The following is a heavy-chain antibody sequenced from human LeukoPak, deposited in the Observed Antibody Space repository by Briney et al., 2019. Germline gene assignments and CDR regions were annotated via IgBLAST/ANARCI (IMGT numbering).Heavy chain of an antibody. CDR3: ARVGIALTSPFDY. V-gene: IGHV3-7*03. D-gene: IGHD1-1*01. CDR2: IKQDGSEK. Sequence: GGSLRLSCAASGFTFSSYWMSWVRQAPGKGLGWVANIKQDGSEKYYVDSVKGRFTISRDNAKNSLFLQMNSLRAEDTAVYFCARVGIALTSPFDYWGLGILVAVSS. J-gene: IGHJ4*02. CDR1: GFTFSSYW.